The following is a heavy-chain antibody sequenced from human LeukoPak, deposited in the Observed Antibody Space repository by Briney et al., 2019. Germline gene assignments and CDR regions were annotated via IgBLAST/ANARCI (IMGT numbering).Heavy chain of an antibody. V-gene: IGHV1-24*01. D-gene: IGHD6-19*01. Sequence: ASVKVSCKVSGYTLTELSMHWVRQAPGKGLEWTGGFDPEDGETIYAQKFQGRVTMTEDTSTDTAYMELSSLRSEDTAVYYCAIQGPSSGWYETVDYWGQGTLVTVSS. CDR2: FDPEDGET. CDR3: AIQGPSSGWYETVDY. CDR1: GYTLTELS. J-gene: IGHJ4*02.